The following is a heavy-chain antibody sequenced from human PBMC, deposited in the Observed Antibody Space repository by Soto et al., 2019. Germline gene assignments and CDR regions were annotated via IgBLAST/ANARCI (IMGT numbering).Heavy chain of an antibody. CDR1: GFTFSSYG. CDR3: ARDKLGCSGGSCYSPGYYYYGMDV. V-gene: IGHV3-33*01. CDR2: IWYDGSNK. Sequence: GGSLRLSCAASGFTFSSYGMHWVRQAPGKGLEWVAVIWYDGSNKYYADSVKGRFTISRDNSKNTLYLQMNSLRAEDTAVYYCARDKLGCSGGSCYSPGYYYYGMDVWGQGTTVTVSS. J-gene: IGHJ6*02. D-gene: IGHD2-15*01.